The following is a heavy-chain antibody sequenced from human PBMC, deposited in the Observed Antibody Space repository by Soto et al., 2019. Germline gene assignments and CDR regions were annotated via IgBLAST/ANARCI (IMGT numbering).Heavy chain of an antibody. CDR3: AREVNNYYGMDV. Sequence: QVQLQESGPGLVKPSQTLSLTCSISGASISSDDYYWSWFRQPPGKGLEWIGYISYSGSTYYNPSPKSRSTISVDTSKTQFSLILSSVTAADTAVFYCAREVNNYYGMDVWGQGTTVTVSS. CDR2: ISYSGST. J-gene: IGHJ6*02. V-gene: IGHV4-30-4*01. CDR1: GASISSDDYY.